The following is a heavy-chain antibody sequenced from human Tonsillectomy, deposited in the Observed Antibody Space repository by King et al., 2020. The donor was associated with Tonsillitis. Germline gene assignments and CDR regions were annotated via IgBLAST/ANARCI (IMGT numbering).Heavy chain of an antibody. CDR2: INHSGST. J-gene: IGHJ5*02. CDR1: GGSFSGYY. CDR3: ASLAYPTAVAAHT. V-gene: IGHV4-34*01. D-gene: IGHD6-19*01. Sequence: VQLQQWGAGLLKPSETLSLTCAVYGGSFSGYYWSWIRQPPGKGLEWSGEINHSGSTNYNPSLKSRVTISVDTSKNHFSLKLSSLTAADTAVFYCASLAYPTAVAAHTWGQGTLVTVSS.